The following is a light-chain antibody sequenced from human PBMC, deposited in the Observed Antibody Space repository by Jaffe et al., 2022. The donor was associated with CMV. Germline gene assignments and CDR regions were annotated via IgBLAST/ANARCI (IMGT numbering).Light chain of an antibody. J-gene: IGLJ1*01. V-gene: IGLV2-11*01. Sequence: QSALTQPRSVSGSPGQSVTISCTGTSSDVGAYNYVSWYQQHPGKAPQLVIYDVSRRPSGVPDRFSGSKSGNTASLTISGLQSEDEADYYCCSYAGNPYVFGTGTKVTVL. CDR2: DVS. CDR3: CSYAGNPYV. CDR1: SSDVGAYNY.